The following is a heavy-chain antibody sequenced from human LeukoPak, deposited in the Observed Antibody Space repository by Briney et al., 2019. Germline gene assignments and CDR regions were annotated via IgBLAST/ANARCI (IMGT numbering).Heavy chain of an antibody. J-gene: IGHJ6*04. V-gene: IGHV3-30*02. CDR1: GFTFSSYG. CDR3: AKGITSSWYSLDV. CDR2: IRYDGSNK. D-gene: IGHD6-13*01. Sequence: GGSLRLSCAASGFTFSSYGMHWVRQAPGKGLEWVAFIRYDGSNKYYADSVKGRFTISRDNSKNTLYLQMNSLRAEDTAVYYCAKGITSSWYSLDVWGKGTTVTISS.